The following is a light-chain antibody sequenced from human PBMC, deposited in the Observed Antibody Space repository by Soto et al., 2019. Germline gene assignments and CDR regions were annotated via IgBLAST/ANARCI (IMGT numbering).Light chain of an antibody. J-gene: IGKJ5*01. CDR3: QQYNNWPPSII. Sequence: DVVMTQSPLSLPVTLGQPASISCRSSQSLVYSDGNTYLNWFQQRPGQAPRLLIYGASTRATDTPVRFRGSGSGTEFTLTISSLQSEDFAVYYCQQYNNWPPSIIFGHGPLLEI. CDR1: QSLVYSDGNTY. V-gene: IGKV2-30*01. CDR2: GAS.